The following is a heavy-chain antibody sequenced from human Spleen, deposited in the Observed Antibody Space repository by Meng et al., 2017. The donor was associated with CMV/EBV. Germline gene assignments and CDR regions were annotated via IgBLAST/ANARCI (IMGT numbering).Heavy chain of an antibody. Sequence: GGSLRLSCVASGFTFSRYWLSWVRQAPGKGLEWVANIKQTGSEKYYVDSVRGRFTISRDNAKSSLYLQMNSLRAEDTAVYYCARWDPVGSIFDSWGQGTLVTVSS. CDR2: IKQTGSEK. V-gene: IGHV3-7*01. CDR1: GFTFSRYW. CDR3: ARWDPVGSIFDS. J-gene: IGHJ4*02. D-gene: IGHD1-26*01.